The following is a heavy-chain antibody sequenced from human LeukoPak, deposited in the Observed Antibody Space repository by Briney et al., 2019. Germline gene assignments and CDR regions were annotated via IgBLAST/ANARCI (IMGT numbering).Heavy chain of an antibody. CDR2: IYHTGET. CDR1: IGSISNYY. CDR3: ARGRFAELLFDI. D-gene: IGHD3-10*01. V-gene: IGHV4-38-2*02. J-gene: IGHJ4*02. Sequence: SETLSLTCTVSIGSISNYYWGWLRQSPGKGLEWIASIYHTGETHYHPSLKSRVSISVDTSNNQFSLRSTSATAADTAMYYCARGRFAELLFDIWGQGTLVTVSS.